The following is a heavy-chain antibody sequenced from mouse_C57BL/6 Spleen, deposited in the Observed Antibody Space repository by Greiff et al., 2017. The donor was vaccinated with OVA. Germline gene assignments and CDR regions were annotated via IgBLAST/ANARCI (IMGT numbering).Heavy chain of an antibody. CDR3: ASHYGSSSWFAY. J-gene: IGHJ3*01. D-gene: IGHD1-1*01. Sequence: VQLQQSGPELVKPGASVKISCKASGYTFTDYYINWVKQRPGQGLEWIGWIFPGSGSTYYNEKFKGKATLTVDKSSSTAYMLLSSLTSEDSAVDFCASHYGSSSWFAYWGQGTLVTVSA. V-gene: IGHV1-75*01. CDR1: GYTFTDYY. CDR2: IFPGSGST.